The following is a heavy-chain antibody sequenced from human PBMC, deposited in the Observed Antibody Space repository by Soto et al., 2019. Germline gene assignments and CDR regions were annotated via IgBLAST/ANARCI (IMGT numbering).Heavy chain of an antibody. D-gene: IGHD6-13*01. CDR2: IYYSGTT. J-gene: IGHJ5*02. CDR3: ARDVAAAGNDWFDP. Sequence: PSETLSLTCTVSGDSITSNSYFWAWIRQPPGKGLEWIGSIYYSGTTYYNPSLKSRVTISVDRSKNQFSLKLSSVTAADTAVYYCARDVAAAGNDWFDPWGQGTLVTVSS. V-gene: IGHV4-39*07. CDR1: GDSITSNSYF.